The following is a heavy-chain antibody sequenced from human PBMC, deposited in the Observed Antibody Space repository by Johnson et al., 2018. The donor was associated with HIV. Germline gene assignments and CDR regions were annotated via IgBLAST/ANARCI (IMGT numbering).Heavy chain of an antibody. Sequence: VQLVESGGGLVQPGRSLRLSCAASGFIFDDYAMHWVRQAPGKGLEWVSIISWNSVRIGYADSVKGRFTISRDNAKNSVYLQMNSLRAEETALYYCSRDPSSMIVVAYAVDIWGQGTMVTVSS. J-gene: IGHJ3*02. CDR1: GFIFDDYA. D-gene: IGHD3-22*01. V-gene: IGHV3-9*01. CDR3: SRDPSSMIVVAYAVDI. CDR2: ISWNSVRI.